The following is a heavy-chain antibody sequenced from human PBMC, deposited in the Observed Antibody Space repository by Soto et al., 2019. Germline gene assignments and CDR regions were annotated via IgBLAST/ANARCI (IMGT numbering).Heavy chain of an antibody. CDR1: GYSFISYW. Sequence: EVKLVQSGAEVKKPGESLKISCKGSGYSFISYWIGWVRQMPGKGLEWMGIIYPGDSDTRYSPSFQGQVTISADKSISTAYLQWSSLKASDTAIYYCARTRTPTYYDFWSGPDYWGQGTLVTVSS. CDR2: IYPGDSDT. V-gene: IGHV5-51*03. CDR3: ARTRTPTYYDFWSGPDY. J-gene: IGHJ4*02. D-gene: IGHD3-3*01.